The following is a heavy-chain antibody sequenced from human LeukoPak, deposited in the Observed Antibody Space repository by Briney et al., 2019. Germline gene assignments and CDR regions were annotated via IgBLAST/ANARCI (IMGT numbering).Heavy chain of an antibody. CDR3: ARRGGGLAGDY. CDR2: INPNSGGT. V-gene: IGHV1-2*02. CDR1: GYTFTGDY. Sequence: GSVKVSCKASGYTFTGDYMQWVRQAPGQGVEWMGWINPNSGGTNYAQKLQGRVTMTRDRSMSRAYMELSRLRSDDPAVYYCARRGGGLAGDYWGQGTLVTVSS. D-gene: IGHD3-16*01. J-gene: IGHJ4*02.